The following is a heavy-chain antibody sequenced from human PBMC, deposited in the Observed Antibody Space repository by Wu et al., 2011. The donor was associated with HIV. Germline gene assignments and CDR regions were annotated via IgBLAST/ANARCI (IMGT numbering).Heavy chain of an antibody. D-gene: IGHD2-2*01. CDR3: ARSGVSAEYYFYYMND. CDR2: ILPMFGST. J-gene: IGHJ6*03. V-gene: IGHV1-69*14. Sequence: QVQLVQSGAEVKKPGSSVKVSCKASGGTFSSYAISWVRQAPGQGLEWMGGILPMFGSTNYARKFQGRVTITADKSATTVYMELRSLRSEDTAMYYCARSGVSAEYYFYYMNDWGKGTTVTVPS. CDR1: GGTFSSYA.